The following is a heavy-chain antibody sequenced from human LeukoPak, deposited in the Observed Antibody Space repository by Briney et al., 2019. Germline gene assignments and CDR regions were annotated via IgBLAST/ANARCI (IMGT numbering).Heavy chain of an antibody. CDR1: GGSISSGSYY. V-gene: IGHV4-61*02. CDR2: IYTSGST. Sequence: PSETLSLTCTVSGGSISSGSYYWSWIRQPAGKGLEWIGRIYTSGSTKYNPSLKSRVTISVDTSKNQFSLKLSSVTAADTAVYYCARDRTYYDSTDATGGSDYYYYGMDVWGQGTTVTVSS. CDR3: ARDRTYYDSTDATGGSDYYYYGMDV. J-gene: IGHJ6*02. D-gene: IGHD3-3*01.